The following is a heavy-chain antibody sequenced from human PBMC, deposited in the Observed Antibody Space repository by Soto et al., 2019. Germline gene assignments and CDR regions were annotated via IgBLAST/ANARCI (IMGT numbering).Heavy chain of an antibody. CDR2: LQTDGSHP. D-gene: IGHD2-21*02. Sequence: EVQLVESGGGLVQPGGCLRLSCVASGFKFDYYWMHWVRQAPGGGLMWISRLQTDGSHPAYADSVKGRFTISRDNAKNTLYLQMNNLRVEDTAIYYCARGGDPDYWGQGTLVTVSS. J-gene: IGHJ4*02. CDR3: ARGGDPDY. CDR1: GFKFDYYW. V-gene: IGHV3-74*01.